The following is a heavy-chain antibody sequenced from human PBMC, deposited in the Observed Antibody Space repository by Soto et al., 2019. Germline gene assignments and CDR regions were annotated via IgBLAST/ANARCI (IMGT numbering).Heavy chain of an antibody. CDR2: IYHSGST. V-gene: IGHV4-4*02. J-gene: IGHJ6*02. CDR3: ARDLYCISNSCYSRYGMDV. Sequence: SETLPLTCAVSGGSISSNNWWTWVRQPPGKGLEWIGEIYHSGSTNYNPSLKSRVTISVDKSKNQFSLKVSSVTAADTAVYYCARDLYCISNSCYSRYGMDVWGQGTTVT. CDR1: GGSISSNNW. D-gene: IGHD2-2*01.